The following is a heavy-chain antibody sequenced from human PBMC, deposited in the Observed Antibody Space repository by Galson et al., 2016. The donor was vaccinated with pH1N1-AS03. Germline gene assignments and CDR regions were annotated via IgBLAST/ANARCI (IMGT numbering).Heavy chain of an antibody. J-gene: IGHJ4*02. CDR1: GGSITSHY. CDR2: MYYSGIT. V-gene: IGHV4-59*11. Sequence: ETLSLTCIVAGGSITSHYWSWMRQPPGKGLEWIGYMYYSGITNYNPSLKSRVSISLDTSKNPFSLKLSSVTAADTAVYYCATLSRYSCSGGTCYSQGFDYWGQGTLVTVSS. CDR3: ATLSRYSCSGGTCYSQGFDY. D-gene: IGHD2-15*01.